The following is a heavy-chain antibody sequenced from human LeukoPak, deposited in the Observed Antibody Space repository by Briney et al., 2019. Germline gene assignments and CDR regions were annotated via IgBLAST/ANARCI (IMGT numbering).Heavy chain of an antibody. D-gene: IGHD1-26*01. J-gene: IGHJ4*02. Sequence: GGSLRLSCAASGFTFNRYRMNWVRQAPGKGLEWVAAISNSASTLYYADSVKGRFTISRDDSRNTLYLQMNSLRGDDTAVYYCAKDVGKWESLHFFDYWGQGTLVTVSS. CDR3: AKDVGKWESLHFFDY. CDR2: ISNSASTL. CDR1: GFTFNRYR. V-gene: IGHV3-48*03.